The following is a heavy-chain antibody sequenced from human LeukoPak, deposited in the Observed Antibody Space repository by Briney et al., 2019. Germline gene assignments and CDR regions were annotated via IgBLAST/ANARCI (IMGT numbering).Heavy chain of an antibody. D-gene: IGHD2-2*03. CDR2: IGGSGTRT. CDR1: GFTFTTYG. J-gene: IGHJ4*02. CDR3: AKDSHWILFDD. V-gene: IGHV3-23*01. Sequence: GGSLRLSCSVSGFTFTTYGMNWVRQAPGKGLEWVSGIGGSGTRTYYADSVKSRFTISRDSSKNTLYLQMDSLRDEDTAVYYCAKDSHWILFDDWGQGTLVTVSS.